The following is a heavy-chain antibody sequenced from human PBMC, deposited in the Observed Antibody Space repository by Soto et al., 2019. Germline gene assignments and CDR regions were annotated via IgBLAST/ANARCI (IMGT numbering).Heavy chain of an antibody. V-gene: IGHV3-7*01. CDR2: IKPDGSAK. J-gene: IGHJ4*02. Sequence: DVMVVEIGGGLVQPGGSLSLSCAASGFTFSNHWMYWVRQAPGKGLEWVANIKPDGSAKYYADSVRGRFTISRDNAKSSVDLQMDSLRAEDTALYYCFGSGTASSWGQGTLVTVSS. CDR3: FGSGTASS. D-gene: IGHD3-10*01. CDR1: GFTFSNHW.